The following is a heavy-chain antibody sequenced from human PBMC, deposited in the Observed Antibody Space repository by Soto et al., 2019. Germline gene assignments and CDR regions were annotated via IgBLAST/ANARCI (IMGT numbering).Heavy chain of an antibody. D-gene: IGHD1-7*01. Sequence: SGPTLVNPTQTLTLTCTFSGFSLSTSGVGVGWIRQPPGKALEWLAVIYWDDDKRYSPSLKSRLTITKDTSKNQVVLAMTNLDPVDTATYYCAYRIWFNTNWNSAWFDPWGQGTPVTVSS. J-gene: IGHJ5*02. CDR2: IYWDDDK. CDR3: AYRIWFNTNWNSAWFDP. CDR1: GFSLSTSGVG. V-gene: IGHV2-5*02.